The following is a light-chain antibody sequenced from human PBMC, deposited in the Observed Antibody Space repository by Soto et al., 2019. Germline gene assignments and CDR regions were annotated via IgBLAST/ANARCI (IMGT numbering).Light chain of an antibody. V-gene: IGKV1-5*03. CDR3: QQYNTYRT. Sequence: DFQMTQSPSTLSASVGDRVTITCRASQNIRSRLAWFQQKPGKAPKLLIYKASSLESGVPSRFSGSGSGTEFTLTISSLQPDDFATYYCQQYNTYRTFGQGTKVDIK. CDR2: KAS. CDR1: QNIRSR. J-gene: IGKJ1*01.